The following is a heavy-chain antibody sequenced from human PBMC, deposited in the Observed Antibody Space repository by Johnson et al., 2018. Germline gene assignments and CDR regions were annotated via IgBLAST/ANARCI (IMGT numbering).Heavy chain of an antibody. CDR1: GFTFRNYG. CDR3: AYRMAALGQKYFQD. CDR2: ISYDGSNK. V-gene: IGHV3-30*03. J-gene: IGHJ1*01. D-gene: IGHD5-12*01. Sequence: QVQLQESGGGVVQPGRSLRLSCAASGFTFRNYGMHWVRQAPGKGLEGVSVISYDGSNKYYVDSVKGRFTISRDISKNTLYLQLSSLRGEDSALYYCAYRMAALGQKYFQDWGHGALVTVSS.